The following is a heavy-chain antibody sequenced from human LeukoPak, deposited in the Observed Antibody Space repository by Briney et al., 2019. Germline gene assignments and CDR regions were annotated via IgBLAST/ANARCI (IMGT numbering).Heavy chain of an antibody. CDR3: AKVPIGYCSSTSCYADY. D-gene: IGHD2-2*01. CDR1: GFTFSSYA. CDR2: ISGSGGST. J-gene: IGHJ4*02. V-gene: IGHV3-23*01. Sequence: GGSLRLSCAASGFTFSSYAMSWVRQAPGKGLEWVSAISGSGGSTYYADSVKGRFTISRDNSKNTLYLQMNSLRAEDTAVYYCAKVPIGYCSSTSCYADYWGQETLVTVSS.